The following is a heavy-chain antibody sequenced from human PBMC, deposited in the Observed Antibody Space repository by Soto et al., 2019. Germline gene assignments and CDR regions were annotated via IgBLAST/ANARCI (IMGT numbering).Heavy chain of an antibody. Sequence: QVQLVESGGGLVKPGGSLRLSCAASGFTFSDYYMSWIRQAPGKGLEWVSYISSSGSTIYYADSVKGRFTISRDNAKNSLYLKMTSLRAEDTAVYYCARVERGITIFGVVIPPFAYWGQGPLVTVSS. D-gene: IGHD3-3*01. CDR2: ISSSGSTI. CDR1: GFTFSDYY. V-gene: IGHV3-11*01. CDR3: ARVERGITIFGVVIPPFAY. J-gene: IGHJ4*02.